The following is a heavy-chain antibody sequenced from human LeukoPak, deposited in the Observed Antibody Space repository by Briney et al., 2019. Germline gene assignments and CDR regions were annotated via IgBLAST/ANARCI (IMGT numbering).Heavy chain of an antibody. D-gene: IGHD3-22*01. J-gene: IGHJ4*02. Sequence: SETLSLTCTVSGGSISSYYWSWVRQPPGKGLEWIGFIYYSGSTNYNPSLKSRVTISVDTSKNQFSLKLSSVTAADTAVYYCARGGGYYDSSGYSYGYIDYWGQGTLVTVSS. V-gene: IGHV4-59*01. CDR2: IYYSGST. CDR1: GGSISSYY. CDR3: ARGGGYYDSSGYSYGYIDY.